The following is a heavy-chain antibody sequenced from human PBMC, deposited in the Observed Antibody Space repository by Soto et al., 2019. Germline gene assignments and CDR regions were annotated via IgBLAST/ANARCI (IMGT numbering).Heavy chain of an antibody. CDR2: INHSGST. CDR1: GGSFSGYY. D-gene: IGHD3-3*01. Sequence: SETLSLTCAVYGGSFSGYYWSWIRQPPGKGLEWIGEINHSGSTNYNPSLKSRVTISVDTSKNQFSLKLSSVTAADTAVYYCARNYDFWSGYYSPKNNWFDPWGQGTLVTV. CDR3: ARNYDFWSGYYSPKNNWFDP. J-gene: IGHJ5*02. V-gene: IGHV4-34*01.